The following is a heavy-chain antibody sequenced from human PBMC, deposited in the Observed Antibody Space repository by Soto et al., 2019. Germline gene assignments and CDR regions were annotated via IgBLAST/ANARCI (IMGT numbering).Heavy chain of an antibody. D-gene: IGHD2-2*01. CDR1: GFTLSSYW. CDR3: TSGRPMYCSSSRCYASPFDY. J-gene: IGHJ4*02. Sequence: EVQLVESGGGLVQPGGSLRLSCAASGFTLSSYWMHWVRQAPGKGLVWVSRINSDGSSTSYADSVKGRFTISRDNAKNTLDLQMNSLRAEDTAVYYCTSGRPMYCSSSRCYASPFDYWGQGTLVTVSS. V-gene: IGHV3-74*01. CDR2: INSDGSST.